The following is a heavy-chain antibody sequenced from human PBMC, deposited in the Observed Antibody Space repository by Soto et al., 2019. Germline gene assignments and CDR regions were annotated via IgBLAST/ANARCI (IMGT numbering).Heavy chain of an antibody. D-gene: IGHD1-20*01. CDR3: ARDGSNWRYYYYGMDV. Sequence: VQLVESGGGVVQPGRSLRLSCAASGFTFSSYAMHWVRQAPGKGLEWVAVISYDGSNKYYADSVKGRFTISRDNSKNTLYLQMNSLRAEDTAVYYCARDGSNWRYYYYGMDVWGQGTTVTVSS. V-gene: IGHV3-30-3*01. CDR1: GFTFSSYA. CDR2: ISYDGSNK. J-gene: IGHJ6*02.